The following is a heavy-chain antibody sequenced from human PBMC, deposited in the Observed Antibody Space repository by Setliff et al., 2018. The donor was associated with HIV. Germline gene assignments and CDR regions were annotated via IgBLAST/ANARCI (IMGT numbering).Heavy chain of an antibody. J-gene: IGHJ3*01. CDR3: ARVPEVPISGLITSWGAFDF. V-gene: IGHV1-69*13. CDR2: IIPMFRAS. D-gene: IGHD2-2*01. CDR1: GNNIDRYG. Sequence: SVKVSCKTFGNNIDRYGISWVRQAPGQGLEWMGGIIPMFRASNFAQNFQGRVTFTADDSTTTVYMEISSLRFEDTAIYYCARVPEVPISGLITSWGAFDFWGQGTIVTVSS.